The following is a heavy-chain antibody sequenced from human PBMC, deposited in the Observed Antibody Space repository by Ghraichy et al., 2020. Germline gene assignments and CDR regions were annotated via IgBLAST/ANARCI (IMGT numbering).Heavy chain of an antibody. CDR1: GGTFSSYA. Sequence: SVKVSCKASGGTFSSYAISWVRQAPGQGLEWMGGIIPMFGAVNYAQEFQGRVTITADKSTNTAYMELSSLRSEDTAVYYCVRDPWRGYSYYPYYFDYWGQGTLVTVSS. V-gene: IGHV1-69*06. J-gene: IGHJ4*02. CDR2: IIPMFGAV. CDR3: VRDPWRGYSYYPYYFDY. D-gene: IGHD5-18*01.